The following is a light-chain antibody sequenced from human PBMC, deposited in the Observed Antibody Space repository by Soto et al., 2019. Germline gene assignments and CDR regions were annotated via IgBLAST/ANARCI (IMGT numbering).Light chain of an antibody. CDR1: QSVSSN. Sequence: EIVMTRSPVTLSVSPGERATLSCRASQSVSSNLAWYQQKPGQAPRLLIYGASTRATGIPDRFSGSGSGTEFTLTISSLQSEDSAVYYCQQCTNWPRTFGQGTKVEIK. V-gene: IGKV3-15*01. CDR2: GAS. J-gene: IGKJ1*01. CDR3: QQCTNWPRT.